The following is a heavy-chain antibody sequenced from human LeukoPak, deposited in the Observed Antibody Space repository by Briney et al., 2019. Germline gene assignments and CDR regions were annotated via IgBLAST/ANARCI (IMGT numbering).Heavy chain of an antibody. CDR1: GGSISSSSYY. D-gene: IGHD1-7*01. Sequence: PSETLSLTCTVSGGSISSSSYYWGWIRQPPGKGLEWIGRIYTSGSTNYNPSLKSRVTMSVDTSKNQFSLKLSSVTAADTAVYYCARDRGGSYNWNYLDAFDIWGQGTMVTVSS. V-gene: IGHV4-39*07. J-gene: IGHJ3*02. CDR2: IYTSGST. CDR3: ARDRGGSYNWNYLDAFDI.